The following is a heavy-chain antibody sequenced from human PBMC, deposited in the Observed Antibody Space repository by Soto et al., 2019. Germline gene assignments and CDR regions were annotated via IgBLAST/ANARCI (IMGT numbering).Heavy chain of an antibody. V-gene: IGHV4-30-4*01. Sequence: SETLSLTCTVSGGSISIGDYYWSCIRQPPGKGLEWIGYIYYSGSTYYNPSLKSRVTISVDTSKNQFSLKLSSVTAADTAVYYCARFYSSSDHPWFDPWGQGTLVTVSS. J-gene: IGHJ5*02. CDR1: GGSISIGDYY. D-gene: IGHD6-6*01. CDR3: ARFYSSSDHPWFDP. CDR2: IYYSGST.